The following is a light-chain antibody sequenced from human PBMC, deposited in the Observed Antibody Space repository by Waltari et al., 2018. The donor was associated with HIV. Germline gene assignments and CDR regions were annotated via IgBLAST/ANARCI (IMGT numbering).Light chain of an antibody. Sequence: SALTQPPSASGSPGQSVTISCTRTSSDIGAYMFVSWDQQHPGKAPKLIIYEVNQRPAVVPDRFADSKSGNTASLTVSGLQDEDEADYCCTSVSGSINFVVFGGGTKLTVL. V-gene: IGLV2-8*01. CDR3: TSVSGSINFVV. J-gene: IGLJ2*01. CDR1: SSDIGAYMF. CDR2: EVN.